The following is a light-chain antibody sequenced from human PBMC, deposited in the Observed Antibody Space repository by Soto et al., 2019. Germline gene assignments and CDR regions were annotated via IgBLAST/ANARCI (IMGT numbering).Light chain of an antibody. CDR1: QSVSTN. Sequence: EIVMTQSPATLSVSPGERVTLSCRASQSVSTNLAWYQQKPGQAPRLLIYGASTRATGIPARFSGSGSGTEFTLTISSLQSEDFAVYYCQQYNNRPLLTFGGGTKVESK. CDR3: QQYNNRPLLT. CDR2: GAS. J-gene: IGKJ4*01. V-gene: IGKV3-15*01.